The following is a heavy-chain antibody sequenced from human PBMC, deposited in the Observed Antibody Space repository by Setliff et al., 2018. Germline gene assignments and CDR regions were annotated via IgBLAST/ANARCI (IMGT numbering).Heavy chain of an antibody. CDR3: ARDRGWWCFDN. D-gene: IGHD2-21*01. CDR1: GASISSGTYY. J-gene: IGHJ4*02. V-gene: IGHV4-39*01. Sequence: SETLSLTCTVSGASISSGTYYWGWIRQPPGKGLEWIGRIHYLGTTYSNASLASRLTISVDTAKNQFSLKLTSVTAADTAVYYCARDRGWWCFDNWGQGTLVTVSS. CDR2: IHYLGTT.